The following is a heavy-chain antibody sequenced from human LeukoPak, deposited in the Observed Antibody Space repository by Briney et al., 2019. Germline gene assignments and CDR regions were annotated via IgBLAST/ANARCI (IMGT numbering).Heavy chain of an antibody. CDR3: AKQGGRAVAPRYYYMDV. J-gene: IGHJ6*03. V-gene: IGHV3-23*01. Sequence: GGSLRLSCAASGFTFSSYAMSWVRQAPGKGLEWVSAISGSGGSTYYADSVKGRFTISRDNSKNTLYLQMNSLRAEDTAVYYCAKQGGRAVAPRYYYMDVWGKGTTVTVSS. CDR2: ISGSGGST. CDR1: GFTFSSYA. D-gene: IGHD6-19*01.